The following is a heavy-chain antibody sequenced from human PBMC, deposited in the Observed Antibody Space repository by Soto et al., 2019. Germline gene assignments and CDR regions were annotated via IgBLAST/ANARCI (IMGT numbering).Heavy chain of an antibody. CDR3: AGHDAFTKLQNGMGV. CDR2: IYYAGNT. CDR1: GGSVTGYY. Sequence: QVQLQESGPGLVKPSETLSLTCTVSGGSVTGYYWSWIRQAPGRGLEWIGYIYYAGNTLYTPSLSSRVAISVDTSNNQFSLKLSSVTAADPAVYFCAGHDAFTKLQNGMGVWGQGTTVTVSS. V-gene: IGHV4-59*02. J-gene: IGHJ6*02. D-gene: IGHD2-15*01.